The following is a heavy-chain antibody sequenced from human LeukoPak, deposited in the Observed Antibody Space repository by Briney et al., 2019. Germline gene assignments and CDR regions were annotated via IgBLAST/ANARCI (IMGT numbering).Heavy chain of an antibody. Sequence: ASVKVSCKGSGYMFTNYGISWVRQATGQGREWMGWMNPNSGNTGYAQKFQGRVTMTRNTSISTAYMELSSLRSEDTAVYYCARGQQWLRSWGQGTLVTVSS. J-gene: IGHJ5*02. CDR2: MNPNSGNT. D-gene: IGHD5-12*01. V-gene: IGHV1-8*02. CDR3: ARGQQWLRS. CDR1: GYMFTNYG.